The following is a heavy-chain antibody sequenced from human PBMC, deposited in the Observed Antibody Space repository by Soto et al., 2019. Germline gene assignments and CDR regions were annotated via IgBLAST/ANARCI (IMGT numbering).Heavy chain of an antibody. CDR1: GGTFSSYA. V-gene: IGHV1-69*01. CDR2: IIPIFGTA. D-gene: IGHD6-19*01. J-gene: IGHJ6*02. CDR3: ARDFDPRQQWLYGMDV. Sequence: QVQLVQYGAAVKKPGSSVKVSCKASGGTFSSYAISWVRQAPGQGLEWMGGIIPIFGTANYAQKFQGRVTITADESTSTAYMELSSLRSEDTAVYYCARDFDPRQQWLYGMDVWGQGTTVTVSS.